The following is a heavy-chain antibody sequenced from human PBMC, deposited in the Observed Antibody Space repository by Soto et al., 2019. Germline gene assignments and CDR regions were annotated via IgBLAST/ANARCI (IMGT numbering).Heavy chain of an antibody. V-gene: IGHV3-13*01. CDR2: IGTAGDT. Sequence: EVQLVESGGGLVQPGGSLRLSCAASGFTFSSYDMHWVRQATGKGLEWVSAIGTAGDTYYPGSVKGRFTISRENAKNSLYLQMNSLRAEDTAVYYCAREKPTYYYDISGYYPPSYYGMDVWGQGTTVTVSS. J-gene: IGHJ6*02. CDR1: GFTFSSYD. D-gene: IGHD3-22*01. CDR3: AREKPTYYYDISGYYPPSYYGMDV.